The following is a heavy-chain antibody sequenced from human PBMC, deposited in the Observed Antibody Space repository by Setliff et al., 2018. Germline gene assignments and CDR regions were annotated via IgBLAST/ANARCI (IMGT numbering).Heavy chain of an antibody. V-gene: IGHV1-3*01. CDR3: AREFTRYYNFWSAHRYYMDV. J-gene: IGHJ6*03. Sequence: ASVQVSCKASGYTFTSYAMHWVRQAPGQRLEWMGWINAGNGNTKYSQKFQGRVTITRDTSASTAYMELSSLRSEDTAVYYCAREFTRYYNFWSAHRYYMDVWGKGTTVTVSS. CDR2: INAGNGNT. CDR1: GYTFTSYA. D-gene: IGHD3-3*01.